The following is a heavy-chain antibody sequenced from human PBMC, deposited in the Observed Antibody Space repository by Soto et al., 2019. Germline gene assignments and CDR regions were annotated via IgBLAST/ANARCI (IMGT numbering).Heavy chain of an antibody. Sequence: QVQLVQSGAEVRKPGASVKVSCKASGYTFSSFDINWVRQAAGHGLEWMGWMTPNSGHTGYAQKFQGRVTMTRNTSTSTVYTDLSSLTSEDTAVYYCARGVDEDSGSGSYGYMDVCGRGTTVTVSS. CDR3: ARGVDEDSGSGSYGYMDV. D-gene: IGHD3-10*01. V-gene: IGHV1-8*01. CDR2: MTPNSGHT. CDR1: GYTFSSFD. J-gene: IGHJ6*03.